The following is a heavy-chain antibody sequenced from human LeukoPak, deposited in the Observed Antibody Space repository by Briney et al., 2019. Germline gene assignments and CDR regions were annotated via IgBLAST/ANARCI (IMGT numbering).Heavy chain of an antibody. D-gene: IGHD5-18*01. CDR2: IIPIFGTA. CDR3: ASVRGYSYGYRSFPFDY. CDR1: GGTFSSYA. Sequence: ASVKVSCKASGGTFSSYAISWVRQAPRQGLEWMGGIIPIFGTANYAQKFQGRVTITTDESTSTAYMELSSLRSEDTAVYYCASVRGYSYGYRSFPFDYWGQGTLVTVSS. J-gene: IGHJ4*02. V-gene: IGHV1-69*05.